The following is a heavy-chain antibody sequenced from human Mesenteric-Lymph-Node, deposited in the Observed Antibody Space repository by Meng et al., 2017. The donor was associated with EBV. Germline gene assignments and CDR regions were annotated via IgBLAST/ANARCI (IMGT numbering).Heavy chain of an antibody. J-gene: IGHJ4*02. Sequence: HVESQRAGPGLMTTSRSPPLTRSGSGGGYSSCNWWSVVRRHPGNGLVWLGEIYHSSGTNNYNPSLKRRVTISLDKSKNQFSLNLSSVTAADTAVYYCARLPPTTGYGTARYYWGQGTLVTVSS. CDR3: ARLPPTTGYGTARYY. CDR1: GGGYSSCNW. V-gene: IGHV4-4*02. D-gene: IGHD6-13*01. CDR2: IYHSSGTN.